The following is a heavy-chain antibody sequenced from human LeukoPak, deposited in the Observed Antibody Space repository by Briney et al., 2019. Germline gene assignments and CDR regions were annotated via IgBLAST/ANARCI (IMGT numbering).Heavy chain of an antibody. Sequence: SETLSLTCTVSGVSISSYYWSWIRQPPGKGLEWIGYISYTGSTDYNPSLKSRVTISLDTSKNQFSLKLSSVTAADTAVYYCARGRGSSSDYWGQGTLVTVSS. V-gene: IGHV4-59*01. D-gene: IGHD6-6*01. CDR3: ARGRGSSSDY. J-gene: IGHJ4*02. CDR1: GVSISSYY. CDR2: ISYTGST.